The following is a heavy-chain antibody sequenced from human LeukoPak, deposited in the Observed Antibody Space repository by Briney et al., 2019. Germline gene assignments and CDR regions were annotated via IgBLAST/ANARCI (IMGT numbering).Heavy chain of an antibody. CDR2: ISWNSGSI. V-gene: IGHV3-9*01. J-gene: IGHJ6*02. Sequence: GGSLRLSCAASGFTFDDYAMHWVRQAPGKGLEWVSGISWNSGSIGYADSVKGRFTISRDNAKNSLYLQMNSLRAEDTALYYCAKDIWQGSYGMDVWGQGTTVTVSS. CDR3: AKDIWQGSYGMDV. CDR1: GFTFDDYA. D-gene: IGHD3-10*01.